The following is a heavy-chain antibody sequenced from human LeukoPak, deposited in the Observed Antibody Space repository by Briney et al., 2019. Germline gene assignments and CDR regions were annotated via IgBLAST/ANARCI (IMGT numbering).Heavy chain of an antibody. CDR2: IYYSGST. J-gene: IGHJ5*02. CDR1: GFTVSSNY. V-gene: IGHV4-39*01. D-gene: IGHD6-13*01. CDR3: ARHSLGIAAAGSNWFDP. Sequence: GSLRLSCVASGFTVSSNYMSWVRQPPGKGLEWIGSIYYSGSTYYNPSLKSRVTISVDTSKNQFSLKLSSVTAADTAVYYCARHSLGIAAAGSNWFDPWGQGTLVTVSS.